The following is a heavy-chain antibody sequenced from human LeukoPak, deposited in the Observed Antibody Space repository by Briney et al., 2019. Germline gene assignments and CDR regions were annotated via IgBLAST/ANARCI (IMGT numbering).Heavy chain of an antibody. CDR2: ISFSSATV. V-gene: IGHV3-48*01. Sequence: GGSLSLSCAASGFTFSSYSMNWVRQAPGKGLEWISYISFSSATVYYAGSVQGRFTISRDNAKNSLYLQMNSLRAEDTAVYYCARASYDNSGYYSGAGARADYWGQGILVTVSS. D-gene: IGHD3-22*01. CDR1: GFTFSSYS. CDR3: ARASYDNSGYYSGAGARADY. J-gene: IGHJ4*02.